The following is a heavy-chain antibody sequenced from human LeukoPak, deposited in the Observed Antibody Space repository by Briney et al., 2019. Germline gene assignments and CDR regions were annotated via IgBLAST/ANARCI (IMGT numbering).Heavy chain of an antibody. V-gene: IGHV3-7*03. CDR3: AKKGTTTGTGYFDY. CDR1: GLTFSSSW. CDR2: INPEGSEK. Sequence: GGSLRLSCAVSGLTFSSSWMDWVRQAPGKGLEWVASINPEGSEKYSADSVKGRFTISRDNPKNTLYLQMNSLRAEDTAVYYCAKKGTTTGTGYFDYWGQGTLVTVSS. J-gene: IGHJ4*02. D-gene: IGHD1-1*01.